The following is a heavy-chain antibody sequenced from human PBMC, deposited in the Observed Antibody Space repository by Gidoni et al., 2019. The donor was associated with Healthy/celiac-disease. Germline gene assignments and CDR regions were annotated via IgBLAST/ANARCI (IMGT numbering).Heavy chain of an antibody. CDR1: GYSFTSYW. Sequence: EVQLVQSGAEEKKPGESLRISRTGSGYSFTSYWIGWVRQMPGKGLEWLGIIYPGDSDTSYSPSFQGQVTISADKSISTAYLQWSSLKASDTAMYYCARWPYNNNKYYFDYWGQGTLVTVSS. J-gene: IGHJ4*02. CDR3: ARWPYNNNKYYFDY. D-gene: IGHD1-1*01. V-gene: IGHV5-51*01. CDR2: IYPGDSDT.